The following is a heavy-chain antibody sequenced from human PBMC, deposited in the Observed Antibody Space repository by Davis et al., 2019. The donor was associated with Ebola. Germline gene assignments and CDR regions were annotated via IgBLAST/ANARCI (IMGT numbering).Heavy chain of an antibody. V-gene: IGHV1-69*06. CDR2: IIPIFGTA. CDR3: ATPRGLLELRYHYYYGMDV. J-gene: IGHJ6*02. Sequence: AASVKVSCKASGGTFSSYAISWVRQAPGQGLEWMGGIIPIFGTANYAQKFQGRVTITADKSTSTAYMELSSLRSEDTAVYYCATPRGLLELRYHYYYGMDVWGQGTTVTVSS. D-gene: IGHD1-7*01. CDR1: GGTFSSYA.